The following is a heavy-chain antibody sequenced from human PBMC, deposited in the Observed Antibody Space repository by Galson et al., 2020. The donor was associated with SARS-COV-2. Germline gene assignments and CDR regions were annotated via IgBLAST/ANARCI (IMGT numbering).Heavy chain of an antibody. CDR1: GYRFTNYW. Sequence: GESLKISCKGSGYRFTNYWINWVRHMPGKGLEWMGRIDPSDSYINYGPSFQGHVTLSVDKSGTTAYLQWSSLQASDTTIYYCARGLRPPGGMDVWGQGTTVTVSS. J-gene: IGHJ6*02. CDR3: ARGLRPPGGMDV. V-gene: IGHV5-10-1*01. D-gene: IGHD6-25*01. CDR2: IDPSDSYI.